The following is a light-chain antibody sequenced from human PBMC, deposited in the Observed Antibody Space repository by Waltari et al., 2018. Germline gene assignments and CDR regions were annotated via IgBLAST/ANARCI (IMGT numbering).Light chain of an antibody. CDR1: NSDVGGYNF. Sequence: QSAPTQPPSVSGSPGQSVTISCSVTNSDVGGYNFVSWYQQHPGKAPKLLIFGVSNRPSGASYRFSGSTSGNTASLTISGLQSEDEADYYCCSSTTSGTFQVLFGGGTRLTVL. CDR2: GVS. CDR3: CSSTTSGTFQVL. V-gene: IGLV2-14*03. J-gene: IGLJ2*01.